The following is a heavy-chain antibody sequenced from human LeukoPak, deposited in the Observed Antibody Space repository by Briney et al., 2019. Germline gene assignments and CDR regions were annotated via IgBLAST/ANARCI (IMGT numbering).Heavy chain of an antibody. CDR2: MNPNSANT. Sequence: ASVKVSCKASGCTFTSYDINWVRQATGQGLEWMGWMNPNSANTGYAQKFQGRVTITTNTSISTAYMELSSLRSEDTAVYYCARLASSSWPLYYYYGMDVWGQGTTVTVSS. V-gene: IGHV1-8*01. D-gene: IGHD6-13*01. CDR3: ARLASSSWPLYYYYGMDV. J-gene: IGHJ6*02. CDR1: GCTFTSYD.